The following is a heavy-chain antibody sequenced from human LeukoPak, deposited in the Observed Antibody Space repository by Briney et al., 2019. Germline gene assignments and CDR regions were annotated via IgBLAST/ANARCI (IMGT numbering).Heavy chain of an antibody. CDR1: GFTFSSYA. CDR3: AKPNYDFWSGYPIGGHDAFDI. J-gene: IGHJ3*02. CDR2: ISGSGGST. Sequence: PGGSLRLSCAASGFTFSSYAMSWVRQAPGKGLEWVSAISGSGGSTYYADSVKGRFTISRDNSKNTLYLQMNSLRAEDTAVYYCAKPNYDFWSGYPIGGHDAFDIWGQGTMVTVSS. V-gene: IGHV3-23*01. D-gene: IGHD3-3*01.